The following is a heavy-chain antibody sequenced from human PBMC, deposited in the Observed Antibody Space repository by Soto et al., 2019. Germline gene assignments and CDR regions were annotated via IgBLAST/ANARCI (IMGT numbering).Heavy chain of an antibody. D-gene: IGHD6-6*01. J-gene: IGHJ4*02. V-gene: IGHV4-30-2*01. Sequence: SETLSLTCAVSGGSISSGGYSWSWIRQPPWKGLEWIGYIYHSGSTYYNPSLKSRVTISVDRSKNQFSLKLNSVTAADTAVYYCARTHLDSSSGFYFDYWGQGTLVTVSS. CDR2: IYHSGST. CDR3: ARTHLDSSSGFYFDY. CDR1: GGSISSGGYS.